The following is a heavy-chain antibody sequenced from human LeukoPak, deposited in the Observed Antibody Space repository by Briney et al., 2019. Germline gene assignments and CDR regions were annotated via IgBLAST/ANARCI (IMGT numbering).Heavy chain of an antibody. CDR1: GYTFTSYD. Sequence: ASVKVSCKASGYTFTSYDINWVRQATGQGPEWMGWMNPNSGNTGYAQKFQGRVTITRNTSISTAYMELSSLRSEDTAVYYCARQIAAETLDYWGQGTLVTVSS. CDR3: ARQIAAETLDY. J-gene: IGHJ4*02. V-gene: IGHV1-8*03. CDR2: MNPNSGNT. D-gene: IGHD6-25*01.